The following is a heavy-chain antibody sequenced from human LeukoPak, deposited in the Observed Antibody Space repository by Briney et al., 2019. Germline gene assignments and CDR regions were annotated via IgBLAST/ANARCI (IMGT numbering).Heavy chain of an antibody. CDR2: ISAYNGNT. CDR3: ARDQTIVGVTQPFDY. CDR1: GYTFTSYG. V-gene: IGHV1-18*01. J-gene: IGHJ4*02. Sequence: GASVKVSCKASGYTFTSYGISWGRQPPGQGLEWMGWISAYNGNTNYEQKLQGRVTMTTDTSTSTAYMELRSLRSDDTAVYYCARDQTIVGVTQPFDYWGQGTLVTVSS. D-gene: IGHD1-26*01.